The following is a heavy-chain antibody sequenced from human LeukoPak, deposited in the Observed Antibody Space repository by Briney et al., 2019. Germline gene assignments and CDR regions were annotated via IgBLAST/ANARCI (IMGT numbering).Heavy chain of an antibody. Sequence: SSETLSLTCAVYGGSFSGYYWSWIRQPPGKGLEWIGEINHSGSTYYNASLKSQVSISIDTSKNQFSLKLTSVTAADTAVYYCARQTGSGLFILPGGQGTLVTVSS. J-gene: IGHJ4*02. V-gene: IGHV4-34*01. CDR1: GGSFSGYY. CDR2: INHSGST. CDR3: ARQTGSGLFILP. D-gene: IGHD3/OR15-3a*01.